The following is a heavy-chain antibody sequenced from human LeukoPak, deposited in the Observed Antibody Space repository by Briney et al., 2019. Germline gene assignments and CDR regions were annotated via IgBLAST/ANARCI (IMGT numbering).Heavy chain of an antibody. D-gene: IGHD6-6*01. Sequence: GGSLRLSCAASGFTFSSCAMSWVRRAPGKGLDWFSAITDSGGDAYYADSLKGRFTISRDNSKNTLFLQMNSLRAEDTAVYYCVKGSSSSRPYYFDYWGQGTLVTVSS. CDR2: ITDSGGDA. CDR1: GFTFSSCA. J-gene: IGHJ4*02. V-gene: IGHV3-23*01. CDR3: VKGSSSSRPYYFDY.